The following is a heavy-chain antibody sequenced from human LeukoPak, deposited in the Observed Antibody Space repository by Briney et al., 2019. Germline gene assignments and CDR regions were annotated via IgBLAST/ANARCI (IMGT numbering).Heavy chain of an antibody. Sequence: SETLSLTCNVSGASISDYYWSWVRQSPEKGLEWIASLLFRGTAHYNPSLRSRVAISDDTSNNQFFLRLTSVTTTDTAVYYCARTGRRGYFDFWGRGTLVTVSS. CDR3: ARTGRRGYFDF. D-gene: IGHD1-14*01. V-gene: IGHV4-4*09. CDR1: GASISDYY. CDR2: LLFRGTA. J-gene: IGHJ2*01.